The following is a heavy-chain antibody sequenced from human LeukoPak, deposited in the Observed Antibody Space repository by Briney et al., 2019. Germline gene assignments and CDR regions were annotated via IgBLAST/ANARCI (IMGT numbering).Heavy chain of an antibody. CDR1: GYTFTGYY. CDR3: ARGSGSPPIRRGY. V-gene: IGHV1-2*02. Sequence: GASVKVSCKAPGYTFTGYYMHWVRQAPGQGLEWMGWINPNSGGTNYAQKFQGRVTMTRDTSISTAYMELSRLRSDDTAVYYCARGSGSPPIRRGYWGQGTLVTVSS. J-gene: IGHJ4*02. D-gene: IGHD3-10*01. CDR2: INPNSGGT.